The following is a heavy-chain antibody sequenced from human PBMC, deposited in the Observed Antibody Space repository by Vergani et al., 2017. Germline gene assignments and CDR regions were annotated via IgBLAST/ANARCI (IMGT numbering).Heavy chain of an antibody. CDR2: IFSNDEK. CDR3: AQILSKNGYNYDAFDI. V-gene: IGHV2-26*02. Sequence: QVTLEESGPVLVKPTETLTLTCTVSGFSLSDATMGVSWIRQPPGKALEWLAHIFSNDEKSYSTSLKSRLTISKDTSKSQVVLTMTNMDPVDTATYYCAQILSKNGYNYDAFDIWGQGTMVTVSS. CDR1: GFSLSDATMG. J-gene: IGHJ3*02. D-gene: IGHD5-24*01.